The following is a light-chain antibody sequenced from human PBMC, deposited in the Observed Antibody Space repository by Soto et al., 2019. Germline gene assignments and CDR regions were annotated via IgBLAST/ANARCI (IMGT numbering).Light chain of an antibody. CDR3: SSYTSSSTLV. J-gene: IGLJ1*01. CDR1: GNDVGSYNL. V-gene: IGLV2-14*02. Sequence: QSALTQPASVSGSPGQSITISCTGTGNDVGSYNLVSWYQQHPGKAPKLMIYEVSNRPSGVSNRFSGSKSGNTASLTISGLQAEDEADYYCSSYTSSSTLVFGTGTKLTVL. CDR2: EVS.